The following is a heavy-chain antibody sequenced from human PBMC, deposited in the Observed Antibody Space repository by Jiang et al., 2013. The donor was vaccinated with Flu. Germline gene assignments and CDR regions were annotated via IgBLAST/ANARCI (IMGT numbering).Heavy chain of an antibody. CDR1: GGSINSSSYC. J-gene: IGHJ4*02. CDR3: ARQKGLQFNPNFDY. Sequence: LLKPSETLSLTCTVSGGSINSSSYCWGWIRQPPGKGLEWIGSIYYSGNTYYNPSLKSRLTISVDTSKNQFSLKLSSVTAADTAVYYCARQKGLQFNPNFDYWGQGTLVTVSS. CDR2: IYYSGNT. D-gene: IGHD4-11*01. V-gene: IGHV4-39*01.